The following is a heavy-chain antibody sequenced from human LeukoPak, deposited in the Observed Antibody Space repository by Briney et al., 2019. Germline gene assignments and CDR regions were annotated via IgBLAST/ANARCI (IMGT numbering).Heavy chain of an antibody. Sequence: GGSLRLSCAASGFTFSSYWLSWVRQAPGKGLEWVANIKQDGSEKYYVDSVKGRFTISRDNAKNSLYLQMNSLRAEDTAVYYCARERELYYYDSSGYYEDWGQRTLVTVSS. CDR2: IKQDGSEK. CDR3: ARERELYYYDSSGYYED. D-gene: IGHD3-22*01. V-gene: IGHV3-7*01. J-gene: IGHJ4*02. CDR1: GFTFSSYW.